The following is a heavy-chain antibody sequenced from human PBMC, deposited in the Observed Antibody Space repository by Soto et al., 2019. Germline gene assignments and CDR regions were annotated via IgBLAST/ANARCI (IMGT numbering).Heavy chain of an antibody. CDR3: TRAESPNIAYFFDY. CDR1: GFTFGNYA. CDR2: IRNQTYSGAT. J-gene: IGHJ4*02. V-gene: IGHV3-49*04. Sequence: EVQLVESGGGLVQPGRSLRLSCTASGFTFGNYAINWVRQAPGKGLEWVGLIRNQTYSGATEYAASMKGRFTISRHDSKNIAYLQMNSLKTEDSAVYYCTRAESPNIAYFFDYWGQGTLVTVSS.